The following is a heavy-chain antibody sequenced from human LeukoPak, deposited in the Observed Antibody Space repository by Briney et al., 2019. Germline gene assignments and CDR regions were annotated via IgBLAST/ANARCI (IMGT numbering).Heavy chain of an antibody. V-gene: IGHV4-61*02. CDR1: GGSISSGSYY. D-gene: IGHD3-3*01. CDR3: AGGYYDFWSGYGEPWFDP. CDR2: IYTSGST. J-gene: IGHJ5*02. Sequence: SQTLSLTCTVSGGSISSGSYYWSWIRQPAGKGLEWIGRIYTSGSTNYNPSLKCRVTISVDTSKNQFSLKLSSVTAADTAVYYCAGGYYDFWSGYGEPWFDPWGQGTLVTVSS.